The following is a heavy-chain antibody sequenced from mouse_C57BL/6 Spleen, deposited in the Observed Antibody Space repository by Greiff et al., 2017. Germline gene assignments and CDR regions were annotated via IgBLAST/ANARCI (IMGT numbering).Heavy chain of an antibody. D-gene: IGHD2-4*01. CDR3: ALIYYDYPWFAY. CDR2: IDPSDSYT. Sequence: VQLQESGAELVMPGASVKLSCKASGYTFTSYWMHWVKQRPGQGLEWIGEIDPSDSYTNYNQKFKGKSTLTVDKSSSTAYMQLSSLTSEDSAVYYCALIYYDYPWFAYWGQGTLVTVSA. J-gene: IGHJ3*01. CDR1: GYTFTSYW. V-gene: IGHV1-69*01.